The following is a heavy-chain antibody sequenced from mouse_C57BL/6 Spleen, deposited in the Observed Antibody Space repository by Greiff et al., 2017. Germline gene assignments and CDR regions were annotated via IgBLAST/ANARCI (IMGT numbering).Heavy chain of an antibody. CDR3: ASTVVATSFDY. CDR1: GFTFSDYG. D-gene: IGHD1-1*01. V-gene: IGHV5-17*01. CDR2: ISSGSSTI. Sequence: DVKLVESGGGLVKPGGSLKLSCAASGFTFSDYGMHWVRQAPEKGLEWVAYISSGSSTIYYADTVKGRFTISRDNAKNTLFLQMTSLRSEDTAMYYCASTVVATSFDYWGQGTTLTVSS. J-gene: IGHJ2*01.